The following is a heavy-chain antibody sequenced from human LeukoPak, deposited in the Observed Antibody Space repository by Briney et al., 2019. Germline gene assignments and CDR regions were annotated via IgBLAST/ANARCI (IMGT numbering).Heavy chain of an antibody. J-gene: IGHJ4*02. Sequence: GGSLRLSCAASGFTFSSYWMSWARQAPGKGLEWVANIKQDGSEKYYVDSVKGRFTISRDNAKNSLYLQMNSLRAEDTAVYYCARRTYYDFWSGYPFDYWGQGTLVTVSS. CDR2: IKQDGSEK. D-gene: IGHD3-3*01. CDR1: GFTFSSYW. V-gene: IGHV3-7*01. CDR3: ARRTYYDFWSGYPFDY.